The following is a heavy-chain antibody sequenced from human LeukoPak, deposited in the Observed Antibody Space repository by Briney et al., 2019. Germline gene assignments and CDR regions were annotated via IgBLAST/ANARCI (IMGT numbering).Heavy chain of an antibody. V-gene: IGHV3-30*02. D-gene: IGHD1-14*01. CDR3: AEDQPHEPFHY. J-gene: IGHJ4*02. CDR1: GFTFSTFG. CDR2: IQYDGSVR. Sequence: TGGSLRLSCAASGFTFSTFGMHWVRQAPGKGLEWVAFIQYDGSVRFYADSVKGRFTISRDNSKNALYLQMNSLRAEDTAIYYCAEDQPHEPFHYWGQGALVTVSS.